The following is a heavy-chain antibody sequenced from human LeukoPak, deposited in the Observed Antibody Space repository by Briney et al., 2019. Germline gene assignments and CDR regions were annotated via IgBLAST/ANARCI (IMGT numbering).Heavy chain of an antibody. D-gene: IGHD2-15*01. J-gene: IGHJ5*02. CDR2: IYPGDSDT. V-gene: IGHV5-51*01. Sequence: GESLKISCKGSGYSFTSYWIGWVRQMPGKGLEWMGIIYPGDSDTRYSPSFQGQVTISADKSISTAYLQWSSLKASDTAMYYCARLRYCSGGSCSWFDPWGQGTLVTVSS. CDR1: GYSFTSYW. CDR3: ARLRYCSGGSCSWFDP.